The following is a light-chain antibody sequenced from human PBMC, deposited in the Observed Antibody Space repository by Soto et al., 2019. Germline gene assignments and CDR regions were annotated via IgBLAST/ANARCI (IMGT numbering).Light chain of an antibody. J-gene: IGLJ1*01. CDR2: DVS. Sequence: QSVLTQPRSVSGSPGQSVTISCTGTSSDVGGYNYVSWYQQHPGKAPKVMIYDVSKRPSGVPDRFSGSKSGNTASLTISGLQAEDEADYYCCSYACSPYVFGTGTKLTVL. CDR3: CSYACSPYV. V-gene: IGLV2-11*01. CDR1: SSDVGGYNY.